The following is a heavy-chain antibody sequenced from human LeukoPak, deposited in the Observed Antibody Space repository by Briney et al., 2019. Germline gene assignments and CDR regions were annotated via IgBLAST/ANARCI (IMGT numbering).Heavy chain of an antibody. V-gene: IGHV3-21*06. CDR3: TRGPLWVKERLFDP. D-gene: IGHD3-16*01. J-gene: IGHJ5*02. Sequence: PGGSLRLSCAASGFTFNLYTMHWVRQAPGKGLEWVSSITGDSTYIDYADSVKGRFTISRDNAKNSLFLQMNSLGAEDTAVYYCTRGPLWVKERLFDPWGQGTLVTVSS. CDR1: GFTFNLYT. CDR2: ITGDSTYI.